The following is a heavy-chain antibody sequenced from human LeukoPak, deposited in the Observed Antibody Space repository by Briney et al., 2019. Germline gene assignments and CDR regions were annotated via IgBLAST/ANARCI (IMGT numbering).Heavy chain of an antibody. CDR1: GGSISSSSYY. Sequence: PSETLSLTCTVSGGSISSSSYYWGWIRQPPGKGLEWIGSIYYSGSTYYNPSLKSRVTISVDTSKNQFSLKLSSVTAADTAVYYCARENYGSGSYYNFWARVSGKRDAFDIWGQGTMVTVSS. D-gene: IGHD3-10*01. CDR3: ARENYGSGSYYNFWARVSGKRDAFDI. J-gene: IGHJ3*02. CDR2: IYYSGST. V-gene: IGHV4-39*07.